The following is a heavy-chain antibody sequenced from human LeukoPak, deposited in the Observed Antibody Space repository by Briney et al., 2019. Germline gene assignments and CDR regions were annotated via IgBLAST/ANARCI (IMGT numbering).Heavy chain of an antibody. CDR2: IYPGDSDI. J-gene: IGHJ4*02. CDR1: GYSFTSYW. D-gene: IGHD4-17*01. V-gene: IGHV5-51*01. Sequence: GESLQISFKGSGYSFTSYWIGWVRQMPGKGLEWMGIIYPGDSDIRYSPSFQGQVTISVDKSISTAYLQWSSLKPSDTAIYYCTRPTLDLGDPIDYWGQGTLVTVSS. CDR3: TRPTLDLGDPIDY.